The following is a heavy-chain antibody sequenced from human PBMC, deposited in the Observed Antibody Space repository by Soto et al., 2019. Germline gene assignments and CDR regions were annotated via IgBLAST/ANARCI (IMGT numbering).Heavy chain of an antibody. CDR2: INSDGSST. CDR3: ARDDLSLLYYYGMDV. J-gene: IGHJ6*02. CDR1: GFTFSSYW. D-gene: IGHD2-21*01. Sequence: GGSLRLSCAASGFTFSSYWMHWVRQAPGKGLVWVSRINSDGSSTSYADSVKGRFTISRDNAKNTLYLQMNSLRAEDTAVYYCARDDLSLLYYYGMDVWGQGTTVTVSS. V-gene: IGHV3-74*01.